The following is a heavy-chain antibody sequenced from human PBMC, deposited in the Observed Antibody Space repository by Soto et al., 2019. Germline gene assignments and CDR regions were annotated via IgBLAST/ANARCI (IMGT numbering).Heavy chain of an antibody. CDR1: GFTFSSYA. V-gene: IGHV3-30-3*01. CDR2: ISYDGSNK. D-gene: IGHD6-13*01. CDR3: ARDTAAAGTFAIRHYYYGMDV. J-gene: IGHJ6*02. Sequence: QVQLVESGGGVVQPGRSLRLSCAASGFTFSSYAMHWVRQAPGKGLEWVAVISYDGSNKYYADSVKGRFTISRDNSKNTLYLQMNSLRAEDTAVYYCARDTAAAGTFAIRHYYYGMDVWGQGTTVTVSS.